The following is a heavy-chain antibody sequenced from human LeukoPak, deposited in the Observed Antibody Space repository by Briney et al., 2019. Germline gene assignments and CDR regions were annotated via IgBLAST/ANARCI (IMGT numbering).Heavy chain of an antibody. CDR3: AGGQYCSGGSCYTFDY. CDR2: IYYSGGT. V-gene: IGHV4-61*01. D-gene: IGHD2-15*01. Sequence: PSETLSLTCTVSGGSVSSGSYYWSWIRQPPGKGLEWIGYIYYSGGTNYNPSLKSRVTISVDTSKNQFSLKLGSVTAADTAVYYCAGGQYCSGGSCYTFDYWGQGTLVTVSS. CDR1: GGSVSSGSYY. J-gene: IGHJ4*02.